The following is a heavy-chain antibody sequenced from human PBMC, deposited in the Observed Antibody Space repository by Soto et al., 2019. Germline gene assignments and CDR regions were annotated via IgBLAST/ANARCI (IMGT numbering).Heavy chain of an antibody. Sequence: PSETLSLTCTVSGGTISSYYWSWIRQPPGKGLEWIGYIYYSGSTNYNPSLKSRVTISVDTSKNQFSLKLSSVTAADTAVYYCARGRYDYIWGSYRFPFDPWGQGTLVTVSS. J-gene: IGHJ5*02. V-gene: IGHV4-59*01. CDR3: ARGRYDYIWGSYRFPFDP. CDR1: GGTISSYY. CDR2: IYYSGST. D-gene: IGHD3-16*02.